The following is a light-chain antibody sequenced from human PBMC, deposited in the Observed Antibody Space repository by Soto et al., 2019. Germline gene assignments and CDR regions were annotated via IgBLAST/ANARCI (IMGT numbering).Light chain of an antibody. CDR3: SSFAGGNIYV. V-gene: IGLV2-8*01. J-gene: IGLJ1*01. CDR2: DVT. CDR1: SSDVGGYNY. Sequence: QSALTQPASASGSPGQSVTISCTGTSSDVGGYNYVSWHQQHPGKAPKLIIYDVTKRPSGVPDRFSGSKSGYTASLTVSGLQAEDEADYYCSSFAGGNIYVFGTGTKVTV.